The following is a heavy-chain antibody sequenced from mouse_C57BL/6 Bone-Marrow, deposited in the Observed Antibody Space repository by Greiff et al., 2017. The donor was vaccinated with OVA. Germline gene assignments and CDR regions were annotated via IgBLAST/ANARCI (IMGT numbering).Heavy chain of an antibody. CDR1: GYTFTDYY. Sequence: EVQLQQSGPVLVKPGASVKMSCKASGYTFTDYYMNWVKQSHGKSLEWIGVINPYTGGTSYTQKFKGKATLTVDKSSSTAYMELNIRTSENSSVYYFAREGDNYCSSPGGQGTTLTGSS. CDR3: AREGDNYCSSP. V-gene: IGHV1-19*01. J-gene: IGHJ2*01. D-gene: IGHD1-1*01. CDR2: INPYTGGT.